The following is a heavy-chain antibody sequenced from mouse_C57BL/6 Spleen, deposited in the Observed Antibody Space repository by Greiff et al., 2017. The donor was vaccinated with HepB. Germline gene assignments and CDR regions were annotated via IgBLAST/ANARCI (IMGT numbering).Heavy chain of an antibody. J-gene: IGHJ2*01. Sequence: VKQSCKASGYTFTSYWMHWVKQRPIQGLEWIGNIDPSDSETHYNQKFKDKATLTVDKSSSTAYMQLSSLTSEDSAVYYCAIYYDYDRPFDYWGQGTTLTVSS. D-gene: IGHD2-4*01. V-gene: IGHV1-52*01. CDR2: IDPSDSET. CDR1: GYTFTSYW. CDR3: AIYYDYDRPFDY.